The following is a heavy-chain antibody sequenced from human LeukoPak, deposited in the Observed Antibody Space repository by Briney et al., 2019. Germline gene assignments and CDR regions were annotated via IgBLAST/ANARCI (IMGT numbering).Heavy chain of an antibody. V-gene: IGHV4-59*01. CDR3: ARVRWLQFQGYFDY. CDR1: GGSISSYY. Sequence: PSETLSLTCTVSGGSISSYYWSWIRQPPGKGLEWIGYIYYSGSTNYNPSLKSRVTISVDTSKNQFSLKLSSVTAADTAVYYCARVRWLQFQGYFDYWGQGTLVTVSS. J-gene: IGHJ4*02. D-gene: IGHD5-24*01. CDR2: IYYSGST.